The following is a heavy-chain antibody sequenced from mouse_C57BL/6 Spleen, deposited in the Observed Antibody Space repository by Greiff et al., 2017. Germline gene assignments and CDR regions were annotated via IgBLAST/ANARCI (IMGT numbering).Heavy chain of an antibody. CDR1: GYTFTSYG. Sequence: QVQLQQSGAELARPGASVKLSCKASGYTFTSYGISWVKQRTGQGLEWLGEIYPRRGNTYYNEKFKGKATLTAEQAPSTAYMELRSLTSEDAAVYVCARPDWYCDGWGTGTTVTGSS. V-gene: IGHV1-81*01. CDR3: ARPDWYCDG. J-gene: IGHJ1*03. CDR2: IYPRRGNT.